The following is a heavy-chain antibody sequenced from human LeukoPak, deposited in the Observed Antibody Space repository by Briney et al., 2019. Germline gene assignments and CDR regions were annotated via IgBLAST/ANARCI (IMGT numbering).Heavy chain of an antibody. D-gene: IGHD4-17*01. CDR2: INAYNGNT. V-gene: IGHV1-18*04. CDR1: GYTFTSYG. CDR3: ARPQDYTVTKEYYFDY. J-gene: IGHJ4*02. Sequence: ASVKVSCKASGYTFTSYGISWVRQAPGQGLEWMGWINAYNGNTNYAQKLQGRVTMTTDTSTSTAYMELRSLRSDDTAVYYCARPQDYTVTKEYYFDYWGQGTLVTVSS.